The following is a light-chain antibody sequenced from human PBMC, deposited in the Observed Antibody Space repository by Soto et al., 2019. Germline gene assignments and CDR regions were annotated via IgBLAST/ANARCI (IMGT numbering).Light chain of an antibody. CDR2: GAS. Sequence: EIVLPQYPGTLSLSPGERATLSCRASQSVTSGYLAWYQQQPNQAPRLLIYGASYRATGIPDRFSGGGSGTDFTLTISSLQPEDVATYYCQKYNSALITFGQGTRLEI. CDR1: QSVTSGY. CDR3: QKYNSALIT. J-gene: IGKJ5*01. V-gene: IGKV3-20*01.